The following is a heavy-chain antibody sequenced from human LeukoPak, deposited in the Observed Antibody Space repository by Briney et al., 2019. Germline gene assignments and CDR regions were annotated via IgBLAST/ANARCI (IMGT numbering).Heavy chain of an antibody. CDR2: ISGSGGST. CDR3: AKGSGYSYGSVFKAYGMDV. J-gene: IGHJ6*04. D-gene: IGHD5-18*01. CDR1: GFTFSSYA. V-gene: IGHV3-23*01. Sequence: GGSLRLSCAASGFTFSSYAMSWVRQAPGKGLEWVSAISGSGGSTYYADSVKGRFTISGDNSKNTLYLQMNSLRAEDTAVYYCAKGSGYSYGSVFKAYGMDVWGKGTTVTVSS.